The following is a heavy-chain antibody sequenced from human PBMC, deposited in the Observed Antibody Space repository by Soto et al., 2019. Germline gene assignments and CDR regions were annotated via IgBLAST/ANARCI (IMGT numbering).Heavy chain of an antibody. CDR3: ARNRLLWFEDFEP. J-gene: IGHJ5*02. Sequence: QVQLVQSGAEVKKPGASVKVSCKASGYSFQTYSIHWVRQAPGQRLEWMGSINAGSGNAKYSPKFQDRVTITRDTSATTAYMELSSLRSEDTAVYFCARNRLLWFEDFEPWGQGTLVTVSS. CDR1: GYSFQTYS. V-gene: IGHV1-3*01. D-gene: IGHD3-10*01. CDR2: INAGSGNA.